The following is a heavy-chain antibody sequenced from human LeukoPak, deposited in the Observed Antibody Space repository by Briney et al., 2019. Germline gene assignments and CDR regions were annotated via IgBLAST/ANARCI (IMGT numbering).Heavy chain of an antibody. D-gene: IGHD6-19*01. V-gene: IGHV3-30*18. CDR1: GFTFNTYG. J-gene: IGHJ4*02. CDR2: ISYDGSHK. Sequence: GGSLRLSCAASGFTFNTYGMHWVRQAPGKGLEWVAVISYDGSHKYYADSVKGRFTISRDNSKNTLYLQMNSLGAEDTAVYYCAKDATGVQWLVPFFDYRGQGTLVTVSS. CDR3: AKDATGVQWLVPFFDY.